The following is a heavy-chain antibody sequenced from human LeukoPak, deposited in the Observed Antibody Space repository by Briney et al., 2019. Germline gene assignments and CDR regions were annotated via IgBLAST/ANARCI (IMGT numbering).Heavy chain of an antibody. CDR1: GFTFSTYG. Sequence: GGSLRLSCAASGFTFSTYGMHWVRQAPGKGLEWVANIKEDGSEKYYVDSVKGRFTISRDNAKNSLYLQMNSLRAEDTAVYYCARGPGFDYWGQGTLVTVSS. CDR2: IKEDGSEK. J-gene: IGHJ4*02. CDR3: ARGPGFDY. V-gene: IGHV3-7*04.